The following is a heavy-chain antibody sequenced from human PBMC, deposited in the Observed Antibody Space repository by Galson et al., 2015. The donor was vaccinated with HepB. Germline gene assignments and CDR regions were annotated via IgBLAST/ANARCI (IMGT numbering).Heavy chain of an antibody. CDR3: ARLETYYGSGSYLYNWFDP. V-gene: IGHV4-39*01. CDR1: GGSISSSSYY. Sequence: SETLSLTCTVSGGSISSSSYYWGWIRQPPGKGLEWIGSIYYSGSTYYNPSLKSRVTISVDTSKNQFSLKLSSVTAADTAVYYCARLETYYGSGSYLYNWFDPWGQGTLVTVSS. CDR2: IYYSGST. D-gene: IGHD3-10*01. J-gene: IGHJ5*02.